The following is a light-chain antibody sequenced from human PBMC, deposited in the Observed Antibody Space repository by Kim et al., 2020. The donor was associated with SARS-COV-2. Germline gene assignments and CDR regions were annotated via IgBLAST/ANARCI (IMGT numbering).Light chain of an antibody. CDR3: NSRDSSDDQVI. CDR2: VKN. CDR1: SLRHYY. V-gene: IGLV3-19*01. Sequence: LAQTVRITSQRDSLRHYYASWSQQQPGQAPVLVIYVKNKRPSGIPDRFSGSTSGSTASLTITGAQAEDEADYYCNSRDSSDDQVIFGGGTQLTVL. J-gene: IGLJ2*01.